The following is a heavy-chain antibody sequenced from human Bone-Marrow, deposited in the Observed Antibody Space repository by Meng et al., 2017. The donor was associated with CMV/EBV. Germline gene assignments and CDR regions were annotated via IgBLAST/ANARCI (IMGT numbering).Heavy chain of an antibody. J-gene: IGHJ4*02. V-gene: IGHV3-53*05. CDR1: GFTVSSNY. CDR3: ARDFRKLRYLDY. D-gene: IGHD3-9*01. CDR2: IYSGGST. Sequence: GESLKISCAASGFTVSSNYMSWVRQAPGKGLEWVSVIYSGGSTYYADSVKGRFTISRDNSKNTLYLQMNTLRAEDTAVYYCARDFRKLRYLDYWGQRKLVNVAS.